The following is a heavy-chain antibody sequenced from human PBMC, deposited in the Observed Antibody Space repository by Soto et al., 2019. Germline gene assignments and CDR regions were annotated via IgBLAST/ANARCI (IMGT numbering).Heavy chain of an antibody. Sequence: EGQLVESGGGLVQPGGSLRLPCAASGCNFSRYWMNWVRRAPGKGLEWVANIDQHGTEEYYVDSMEGRFNVSRDNAKNSVFLQMNGLRVEDTAVYYCATGPLEYWGHGILVTVAS. J-gene: IGHJ4*01. CDR3: ATGPLEY. V-gene: IGHV3-7*01. CDR1: GCNFSRYW. CDR2: IDQHGTEE.